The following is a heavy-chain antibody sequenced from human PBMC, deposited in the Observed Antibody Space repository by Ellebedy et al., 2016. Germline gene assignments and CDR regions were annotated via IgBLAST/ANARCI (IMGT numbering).Heavy chain of an antibody. V-gene: IGHV4-30-2*01. CDR1: GDSISSGGYS. D-gene: IGHD2-21*01. Sequence: SETLSLTCAVSGDSISSGGYSWNWFRQPPGKGLEWIGYIYHRGSTYYNPSLKSRVTISVDSSKNQFSLKLTSVTAADTAVYYCARRNCGGDCYGMDVWGQGTTVTVTS. CDR3: ARRNCGGDCYGMDV. J-gene: IGHJ6*02. CDR2: IYHRGST.